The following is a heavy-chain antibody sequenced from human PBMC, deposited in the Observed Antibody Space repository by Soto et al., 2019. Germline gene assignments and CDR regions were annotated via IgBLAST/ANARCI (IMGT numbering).Heavy chain of an antibody. D-gene: IGHD3-10*01. Sequence: GGSLRLSSAASGFAFSSYWMSWVRQAPGKGLEWVANIKQDGSEKYYVDSVKGRFTISRDNAKNSLYLQMNGLRAEDTAVYYCARHYGGLWFGELSYYFDYWGQGTLVTVSS. CDR1: GFAFSSYW. J-gene: IGHJ4*02. V-gene: IGHV3-7*04. CDR2: IKQDGSEK. CDR3: ARHYGGLWFGELSYYFDY.